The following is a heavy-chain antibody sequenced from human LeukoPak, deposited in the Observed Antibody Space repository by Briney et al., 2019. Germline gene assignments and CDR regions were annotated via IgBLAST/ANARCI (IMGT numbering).Heavy chain of an antibody. CDR3: VRGRFRVYAPYYFDY. D-gene: IGHD2-8*01. CDR1: GGSFSGYY. Sequence: SETLSLTCAVYGGSFSGYYWSWIRQPPGKGLEWIGEINHSGSTNYNPSLKSRVTISVDTSKNQFSLKLSSVTAADTAVYYCVRGRFRVYAPYYFDYWGQGTLVTVSS. V-gene: IGHV4-34*01. CDR2: INHSGST. J-gene: IGHJ4*02.